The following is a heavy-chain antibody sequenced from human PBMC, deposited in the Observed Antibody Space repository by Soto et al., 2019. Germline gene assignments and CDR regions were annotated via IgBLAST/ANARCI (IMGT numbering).Heavy chain of an antibody. CDR1: GFTFSSYD. CDR2: ISYDGSNK. CDR3: AKDKGYDWYYFDY. V-gene: IGHV3-30*18. D-gene: IGHD5-12*01. Sequence: QVQLVESGGGVVQPGRSLRLSCAASGFTFSSYDMHWVRQAPGKGLEWVAVISYDGSNKYYADSVKGRFTISRDNSKNTLYLQMNSGRAEDTAVYYCAKDKGYDWYYFDYWGQGSLVTVSS. J-gene: IGHJ4*02.